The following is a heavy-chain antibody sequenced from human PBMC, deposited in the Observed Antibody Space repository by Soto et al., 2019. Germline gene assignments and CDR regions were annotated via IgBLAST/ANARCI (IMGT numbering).Heavy chain of an antibody. Sequence: PSETLSLTCTVSGGSISSSSYYWGWIRQPPGKGLEWIGSIYYSGSTYYNPSLKSRVTISVDTSKNQFSLKLSSVTAADTAVYYCASQEYSSSWYANYYYYYGMDVWGQGTTVT. CDR3: ASQEYSSSWYANYYYYYGMDV. J-gene: IGHJ6*02. D-gene: IGHD6-13*01. V-gene: IGHV4-39*01. CDR1: GGSISSSSYY. CDR2: IYYSGST.